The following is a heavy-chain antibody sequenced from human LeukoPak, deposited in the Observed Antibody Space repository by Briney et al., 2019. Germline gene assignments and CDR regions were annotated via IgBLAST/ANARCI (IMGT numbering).Heavy chain of an antibody. CDR1: GFTFSDYY. CDR2: ISSSNSYT. CDR3: ASLTYYFDSSGYYPGYFQH. J-gene: IGHJ1*01. D-gene: IGHD3-22*01. Sequence: GGSLRLSCAASGFTFSDYYMSWIRQAPGKGLEWVSYISSSNSYTNYADSVKGRFYADSVKGRFTISRDDAKNSLYLQMNSLRAEDTAVYYCASLTYYFDSSGYYPGYFQHWGQGTLVTVSS. V-gene: IGHV3-11*03.